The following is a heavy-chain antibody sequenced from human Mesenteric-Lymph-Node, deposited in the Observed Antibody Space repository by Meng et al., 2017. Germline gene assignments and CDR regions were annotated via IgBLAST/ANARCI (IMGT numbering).Heavy chain of an antibody. Sequence: EVQLVVSGGGLAKPGGSLRLSCAASEFTFSSYSMNWVRQAPGKGLEWVSSISSSSSYIYYADSVKGRFTISRDNAKNSLYLQMNSLRAEDTALYYCARDPGGEAAIGLWGRGTLVTVSS. CDR1: EFTFSSYS. J-gene: IGHJ2*01. V-gene: IGHV3-21*01. CDR3: ARDPGGEAAIGL. D-gene: IGHD2-2*01. CDR2: ISSSSSYI.